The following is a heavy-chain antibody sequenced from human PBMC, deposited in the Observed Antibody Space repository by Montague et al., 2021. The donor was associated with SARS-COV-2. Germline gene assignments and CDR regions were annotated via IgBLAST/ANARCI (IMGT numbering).Heavy chain of an antibody. CDR1: GFTFSSYA. J-gene: IGHJ2*01. Sequence: SLRLSCAASGFTFSSYAMHWVRQAPGKGLEWVAVISYDGSNKYYXDSXKGRFTISRDNSKNTLYLQMNSLRAEDTAVYYCAREKKYYDILTGYYYRYFDLWGRGALVTVSS. V-gene: IGHV3-30-3*01. CDR2: ISYDGSNK. CDR3: AREKKYYDILTGYYYRYFDL. D-gene: IGHD3-9*01.